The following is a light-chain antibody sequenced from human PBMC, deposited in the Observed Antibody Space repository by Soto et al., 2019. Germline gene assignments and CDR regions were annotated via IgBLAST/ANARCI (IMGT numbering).Light chain of an antibody. CDR2: GAS. CDR3: QQYNDWPPQLT. Sequence: EIVMTQSPATLSVSVGERATLSCRASHSVSSKLAWYQQKPGQAPRLLIYGASTRATDIPARFSGSGSGTEFTLTISSLQSGDFAVYYCQQYNDWPPQLTFGGGTKVEIK. V-gene: IGKV3-15*01. CDR1: HSVSSK. J-gene: IGKJ4*01.